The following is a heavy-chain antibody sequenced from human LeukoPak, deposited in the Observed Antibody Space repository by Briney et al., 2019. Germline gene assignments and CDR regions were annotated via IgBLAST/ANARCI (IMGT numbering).Heavy chain of an antibody. V-gene: IGHV1-3*01. CDR1: GYTFTSYG. Sequence: ASVKVSCKASGYTFTSYGINWVRQAPGQRLEWMGWINAGNGNTKYSQKFQGRVTITRDTSASTAYMELSSLRSGDTAVYYCARDYCSGGSCYYFDYWGQGTLVTVSS. CDR3: ARDYCSGGSCYYFDY. CDR2: INAGNGNT. J-gene: IGHJ4*02. D-gene: IGHD2-15*01.